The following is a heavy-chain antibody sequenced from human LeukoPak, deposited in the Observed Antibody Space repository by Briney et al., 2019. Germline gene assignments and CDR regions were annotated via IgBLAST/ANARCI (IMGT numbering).Heavy chain of an antibody. V-gene: IGHV1-69*04. CDR3: AQTSAITSSGVNFDY. J-gene: IGHJ4*02. Sequence: ASVKVSCKASGGTFSSYAISWVRQAPGQGLEWMGRIIPILGIANYAQKFQGRVTITADKSTSTAYMELSSLRSEDTAVYYCAQTSAITSSGVNFDYWGQGTLVTVSS. CDR2: IIPILGIA. D-gene: IGHD5-24*01. CDR1: GGTFSSYA.